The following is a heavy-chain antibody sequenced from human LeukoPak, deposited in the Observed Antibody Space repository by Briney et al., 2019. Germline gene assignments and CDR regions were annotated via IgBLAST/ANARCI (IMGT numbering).Heavy chain of an antibody. CDR2: MNPNSGNT. CDR3: ARRSGARPYYYYMDV. D-gene: IGHD6-6*01. Sequence: ASVKVSCKASGYTFTSYDINWVRQATGQGLEWMGWMNPNSGNTGYAQKFQGRVTMTRNTSISTAYMELSSLRSEDTAVYYCARRSGARPYYYYMDVWGKGTTVTVSS. CDR1: GYTFTSYD. J-gene: IGHJ6*03. V-gene: IGHV1-8*01.